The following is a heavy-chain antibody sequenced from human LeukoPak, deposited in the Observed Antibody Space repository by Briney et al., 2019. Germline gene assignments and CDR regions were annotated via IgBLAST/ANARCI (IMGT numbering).Heavy chain of an antibody. Sequence: SETLSLTCAVSGGSISSNSYYWGWLRQPQGKGLEWIGSIYCSGSTYYNPSLKSRVTISVDTSKNQFSLKLSSVTAADTAVYYCARTRYYYNSRSYGAPYYFDYWGQGTLVTVSS. J-gene: IGHJ4*02. CDR3: ARTRYYYNSRSYGAPYYFDY. D-gene: IGHD3-10*01. CDR1: GGSISSNSYY. V-gene: IGHV4-39*01. CDR2: IYCSGST.